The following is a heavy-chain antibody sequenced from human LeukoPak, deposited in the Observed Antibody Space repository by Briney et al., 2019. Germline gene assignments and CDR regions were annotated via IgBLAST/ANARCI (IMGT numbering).Heavy chain of an antibody. Sequence: GGSLRLSCAASGFTFSNYAMHWVRQAPGKGLEWVAVISNVETNTYYAVSVKGRFTISRDNSKNTLYLQLNSLRAEGTSVYYCARDSTYYYASGSSGPHYFDSWGQGTLVTVSS. CDR1: GFTFSNYA. J-gene: IGHJ4*02. V-gene: IGHV3-30*01. CDR2: ISNVETNT. D-gene: IGHD3-10*01. CDR3: ARDSTYYYASGSSGPHYFDS.